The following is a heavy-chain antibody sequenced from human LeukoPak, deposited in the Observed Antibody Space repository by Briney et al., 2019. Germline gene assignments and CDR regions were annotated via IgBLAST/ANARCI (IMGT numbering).Heavy chain of an antibody. J-gene: IGHJ4*02. CDR2: ISYDGRNK. CDR3: AKELERVFDC. V-gene: IGHV3-30-3*01. Sequence: PGGSLRLSCAASGFTFSSYAMHWVRQAPGKGLEWVAVISYDGRNKYYADSVKGRFTISRDNSKNTLYLQVNSLRAEDTAVYYCAKELERVFDCWGQGTLVTVSS. D-gene: IGHD1-1*01. CDR1: GFTFSSYA.